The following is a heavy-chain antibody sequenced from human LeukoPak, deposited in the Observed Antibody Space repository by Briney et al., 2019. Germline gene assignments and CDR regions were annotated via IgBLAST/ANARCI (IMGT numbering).Heavy chain of an antibody. J-gene: IGHJ4*02. Sequence: QPGRSLRLSCAASGFTFSSYGMHWVRQSPGKGLELVAVRWYDGSNKYYADSVKGRFTISRDNSKNTLYLQMSSLRAEDTAVYYCARDQYDILTGYYSTGLDYWGQGTLVTVSS. D-gene: IGHD3-9*01. CDR2: RWYDGSNK. V-gene: IGHV3-33*01. CDR1: GFTFSSYG. CDR3: ARDQYDILTGYYSTGLDY.